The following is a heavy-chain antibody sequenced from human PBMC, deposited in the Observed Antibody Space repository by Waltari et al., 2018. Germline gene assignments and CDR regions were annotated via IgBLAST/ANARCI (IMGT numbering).Heavy chain of an antibody. J-gene: IGHJ4*02. D-gene: IGHD5-12*01. CDR2: INHSGST. Sequence: QVQLQQWGAGLLTPSETLSLTCAVYGGSFSGSYWRWLRQPPGKGLEWIGEINHSGSTNYNPSLKSRVTISVDTSKNQFSLKLSSVTAADTAVYYCARVKRWLQWGVDYWGQGTLVTVSS. V-gene: IGHV4-34*01. CDR1: GGSFSGSY. CDR3: ARVKRWLQWGVDY.